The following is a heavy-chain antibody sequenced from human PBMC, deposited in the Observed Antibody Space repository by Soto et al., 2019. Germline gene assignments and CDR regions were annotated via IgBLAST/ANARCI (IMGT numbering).Heavy chain of an antibody. D-gene: IGHD3-9*01. CDR3: ARENFDSRIYFDY. CDR2: ISSSSSYI. CDR1: GFTLSSYS. J-gene: IGHJ4*02. V-gene: IGHV3-21*01. Sequence: GGSLRLSCAASGFTLSSYSMNWVRQAPGKGLEWVSSISSSSSYIYYADSVKGRSTISRDNAKNSLYLQMNSLRAEDTAVYYCARENFDSRIYFDYWGQGTLVTVSS.